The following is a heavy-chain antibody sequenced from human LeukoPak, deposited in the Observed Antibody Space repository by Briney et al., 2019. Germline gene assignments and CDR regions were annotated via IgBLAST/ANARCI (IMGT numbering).Heavy chain of an antibody. D-gene: IGHD2-21*02. CDR3: ARLGVVTGKREVNPLDY. CDR1: GFTFSSYA. Sequence: PGGSLRLSCAASGFTFSSYAMSWVRQAPGKGLEWVSSISSSSSYIYYADSVKGLFTISRDNAKNSLYLQMNSLRAEDTAVYYCARLGVVTGKREVNPLDYWGQGTLVTVSS. J-gene: IGHJ4*02. CDR2: ISSSSSYI. V-gene: IGHV3-21*01.